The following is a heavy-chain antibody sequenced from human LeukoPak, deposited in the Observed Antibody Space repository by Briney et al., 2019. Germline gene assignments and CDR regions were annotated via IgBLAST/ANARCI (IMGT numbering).Heavy chain of an antibody. V-gene: IGHV3-74*01. CDR2: INSDGSST. Sequence: GSLRLSCAASGFTSSSYWMHWVRQAPGKGLVWVSRINSDGSSTSYADSVKGRFTISRDNAKNTLYLQMNSLRAEDTAVYYCARVGWTVTTFKGDDYWGQGTLVTVSS. D-gene: IGHD4-17*01. J-gene: IGHJ4*02. CDR3: ARVGWTVTTFKGDDY. CDR1: GFTSSSYW.